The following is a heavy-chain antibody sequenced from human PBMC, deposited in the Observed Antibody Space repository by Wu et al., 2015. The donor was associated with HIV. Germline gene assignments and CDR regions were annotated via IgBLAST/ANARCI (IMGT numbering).Heavy chain of an antibody. V-gene: IGHV1-18*01. CDR3: ARGSSWPDYYYMDV. CDR1: GYTFTSYG. D-gene: IGHD6-13*01. Sequence: QFQLVQSGDEVKKPGASVKVSCKTSGYTFTSYGIHWVRQAPGQGLEWMGWISGYNGNTNYAQNLQVRVTMTTDTSTSTAHMELRSLRSDDTAVYYCARGSSWPDYYYMDVWGKGTTVTVSS. J-gene: IGHJ6*03. CDR2: ISGYNGNT.